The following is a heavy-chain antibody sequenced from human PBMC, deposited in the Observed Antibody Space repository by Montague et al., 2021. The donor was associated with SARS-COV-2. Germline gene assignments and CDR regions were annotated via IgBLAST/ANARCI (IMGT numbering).Heavy chain of an antibody. Sequence: SETLSLTCAVHGTSFSGYYWSWIRQPPGKGLEWIGEINHSGSTNYNPSLKSRVTISVDTSKNQFSLKLSSVTAADTAVYYCARGRGIQLWFNYYYYMDVWGKGTTVTVSS. CDR2: INHSGST. V-gene: IGHV4-34*01. CDR1: GTSFSGYY. D-gene: IGHD5-18*01. J-gene: IGHJ6*03. CDR3: ARGRGIQLWFNYYYYMDV.